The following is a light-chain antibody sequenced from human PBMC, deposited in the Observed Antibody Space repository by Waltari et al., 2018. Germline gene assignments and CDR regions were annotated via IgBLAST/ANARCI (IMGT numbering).Light chain of an antibody. J-gene: IGKJ5*01. Sequence: DIVMTQSPDSLAVSLGERATINCKSSQSVLYSSNSRNYLAWFQQKPGQPPKLVIYWASTRESGVPDRFSGSGSGTDFTLTISSLQAEDVAIYYCHHYYIPPLTFGQGTRLEI. CDR1: QSVLYSSNSRNY. V-gene: IGKV4-1*01. CDR3: HHYYIPPLT. CDR2: WAS.